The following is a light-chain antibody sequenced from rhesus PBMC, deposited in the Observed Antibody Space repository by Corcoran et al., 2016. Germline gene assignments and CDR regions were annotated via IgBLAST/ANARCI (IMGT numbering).Light chain of an antibody. J-gene: IGKJ1*01. CDR2: KAS. Sequence: DIQMTQSPSSLSASVGDKVTITCRASQGISSWLAWYQQNPGKAPKLLIYKASSLQSGVPSRFSGSGAGTDFTLTISSLQPEDFATYYCLQYSSSPWTFGQGTKVEIK. V-gene: IGKV1-22*01. CDR1: QGISSW. CDR3: LQYSSSPWT.